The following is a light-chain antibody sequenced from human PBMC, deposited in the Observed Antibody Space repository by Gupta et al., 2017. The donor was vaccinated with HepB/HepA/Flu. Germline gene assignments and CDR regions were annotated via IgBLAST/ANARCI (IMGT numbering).Light chain of an antibody. Sequence: EIVLTQSPVTLSLSPGERATLSCRASQSIYNYLTWYQQKPGQAPRLLIHDASNRATGIPARFSGSGSGTDFTLTISSLEPEDFAVYYCQQRVNWPRTFGHGTNVGIK. CDR1: QSIYNY. V-gene: IGKV3-11*01. J-gene: IGKJ3*01. CDR3: QQRVNWPRT. CDR2: DAS.